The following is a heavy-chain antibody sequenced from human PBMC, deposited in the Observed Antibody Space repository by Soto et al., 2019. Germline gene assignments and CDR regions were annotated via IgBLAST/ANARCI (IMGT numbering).Heavy chain of an antibody. CDR2: INPDGSEK. D-gene: IGHD5-18*01. Sequence: PGGSLRLSCAASGFSFSNVWMTWVRQAPGKGLECLACINPDGSEKYYVDSVKGRFTVSRDNARNSLYVQMNSLRADDTAVYYCVKILQYSYGLPHWGQGTLVTVSS. V-gene: IGHV3-7*01. CDR3: VKILQYSYGLPH. CDR1: GFSFSNVW. J-gene: IGHJ4*02.